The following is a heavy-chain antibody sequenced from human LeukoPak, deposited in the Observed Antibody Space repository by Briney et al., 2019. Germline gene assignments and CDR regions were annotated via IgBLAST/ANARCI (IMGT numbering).Heavy chain of an antibody. D-gene: IGHD1-20*01. CDR3: ARAANNSDAFDV. CDR1: GFTFSSYN. CDR2: IHSSTIYK. J-gene: IGHJ3*01. V-gene: IGHV3-21*01. Sequence: GGSLRLSCAASGFTFSSYNMQWVRQPPGKGLEWVSCIHSSTIYKYFADSLKGRFIISRDNTKNSLYLQMNGLRAEDTAVYYCARAANNSDAFDVWGQGTMVTVSS.